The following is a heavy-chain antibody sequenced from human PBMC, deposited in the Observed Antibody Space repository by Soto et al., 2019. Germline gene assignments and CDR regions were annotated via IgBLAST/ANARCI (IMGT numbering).Heavy chain of an antibody. J-gene: IGHJ4*02. Sequence: EVQLLESGGALVQPGGSLRLSCAASGFTFSNYAMTWVRQAPGKGLEWVSGISGRGGTTDYADSVKGRFTISRDNSKNTLFLQMDSLRAEDTAIYYCAQHYGLSRIVARWGQGTLVTVSS. D-gene: IGHD4-17*01. CDR1: GFTFSNYA. CDR3: AQHYGLSRIVAR. V-gene: IGHV3-23*01. CDR2: ISGRGGTT.